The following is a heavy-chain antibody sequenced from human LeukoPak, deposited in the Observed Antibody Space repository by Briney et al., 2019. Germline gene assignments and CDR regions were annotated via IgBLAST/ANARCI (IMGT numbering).Heavy chain of an antibody. J-gene: IGHJ4*02. D-gene: IGHD6-19*01. CDR3: SSAIGIVVGTWYFDY. CDR1: GFTFSSYA. V-gene: IGHV3-30*04. Sequence: GGSLRLSCAASGFTFSSYAMHWVRQAPGKGLEWVAVISYDGSNKYYADSVKGRFTISRGNSKNTLYLQMNSLKIEDTGVYHCSSAIGIVVGTWYFDYWGQGALVTVSS. CDR2: ISYDGSNK.